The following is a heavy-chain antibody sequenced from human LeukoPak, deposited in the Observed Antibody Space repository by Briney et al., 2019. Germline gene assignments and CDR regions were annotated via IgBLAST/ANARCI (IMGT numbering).Heavy chain of an antibody. CDR1: GFTFSSYW. V-gene: IGHV3-7*01. CDR3: ARDTFYYDSSGHYYGMDV. D-gene: IGHD3-22*01. J-gene: IGHJ6*02. CDR2: IKQDGSEK. Sequence: GGSLRLSCAASGFTFSSYWMSWVRQAPGKGLEWVANIKQDGSEKYYVDSVKGRFTISRDNAKNSLYLQMNSLRAEDPAVYYCARDTFYYDSSGHYYGMDVWGQGTTVTVSS.